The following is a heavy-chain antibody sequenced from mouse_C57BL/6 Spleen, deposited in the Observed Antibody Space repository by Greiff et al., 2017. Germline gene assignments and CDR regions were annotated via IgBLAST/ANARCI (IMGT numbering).Heavy chain of an antibody. Sequence: VQLQQSGAELAKPGASVKLSCKASGYTFTSYWMHWVKQRPGQGLAWIGYINPSSGYTKYNQKFKDKATLTADKSSSTAYMQLSSLTYEDSAVYYCVRERYSGSSYYYAMDYWGQGNSGTVSS. CDR3: VRERYSGSSYYYAMDY. CDR2: INPSSGYT. J-gene: IGHJ4*01. D-gene: IGHD1-1*01. V-gene: IGHV1-7*01. CDR1: GYTFTSYW.